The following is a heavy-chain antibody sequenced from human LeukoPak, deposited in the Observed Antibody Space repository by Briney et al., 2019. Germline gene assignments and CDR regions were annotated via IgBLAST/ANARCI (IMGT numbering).Heavy chain of an antibody. CDR1: AFIFNNAW. J-gene: IGHJ3*02. CDR3: ARDDAFDI. CDR2: ISSSSSYI. V-gene: IGHV3-21*01. Sequence: GGSLRLSCATSAFIFNNAWMTWVRQAPGKGLEWVSSISSSSSYIYYADSVKGRFTISRDNAKNSLYLQMNSLRAEDTAVYYCARDDAFDIWGQGTMVTVSS.